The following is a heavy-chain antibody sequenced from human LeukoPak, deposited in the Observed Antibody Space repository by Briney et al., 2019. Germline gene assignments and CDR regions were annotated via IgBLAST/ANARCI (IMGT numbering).Heavy chain of an antibody. CDR2: IYYSGST. J-gene: IGHJ4*02. CDR1: GGSVSSGSYY. V-gene: IGHV4-61*01. Sequence: PSETLSLTCTVSGGSVSSGSYYWSWIRQPPGKGLEWIGYIYYSGSTDYNPSLKSRVSMSLGTSKNELSLKLGSVTAADTAFYYCARGYRNNWLFDYWGQGTLVTVSS. D-gene: IGHD6-13*01. CDR3: ARGYRNNWLFDY.